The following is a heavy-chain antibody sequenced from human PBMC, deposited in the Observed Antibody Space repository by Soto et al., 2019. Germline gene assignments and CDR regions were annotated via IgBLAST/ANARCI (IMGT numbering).Heavy chain of an antibody. CDR2: ITGSGGRT. CDR1: GFSFGNYA. Sequence: EVQLLESGGGLVQPGGSLRLSCAGSGFSFGNYAMSWVRQAPGKGLEWVAAITGSGGRTYHAESVKGRLTISGDNSKNPLYLQMNSLRVEDTAVYYCAKDSWGGAGSGWSHDYWGQGILVSVSS. D-gene: IGHD6-19*01. J-gene: IGHJ4*02. V-gene: IGHV3-23*01. CDR3: AKDSWGGAGSGWSHDY.